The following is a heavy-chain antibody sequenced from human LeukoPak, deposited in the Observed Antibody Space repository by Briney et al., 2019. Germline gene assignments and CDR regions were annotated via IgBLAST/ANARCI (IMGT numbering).Heavy chain of an antibody. J-gene: IGHJ5*02. Sequence: PSETLSLTCTVSGGSISSSSYYWGWIRQPPGKGLEWIGSIYYSGSTYYNPSLKSRVTISVVTSKNQFSLKLSSVTAADTAVYYCARVVAARAWFDPWGQGTLVTVSS. V-gene: IGHV4-39*01. CDR3: ARVVAARAWFDP. CDR1: GGSISSSSYY. D-gene: IGHD2-15*01. CDR2: IYYSGST.